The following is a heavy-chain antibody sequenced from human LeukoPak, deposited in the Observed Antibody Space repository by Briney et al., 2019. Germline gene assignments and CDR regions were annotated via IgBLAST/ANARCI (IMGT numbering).Heavy chain of an antibody. CDR1: GFTFSSYT. Sequence: PSGGSLLLSCAASGFTFSSYTMSWVRQAPGRGLEWVSAISGSGGSTYYADSVKGRFTISRDNSKNTLYLQMNSLRAEDTAVYYCARTLDYYGSGSLIDYWGQGTLVTVSS. CDR2: ISGSGGST. J-gene: IGHJ4*02. V-gene: IGHV3-23*01. D-gene: IGHD3-10*01. CDR3: ARTLDYYGSGSLIDY.